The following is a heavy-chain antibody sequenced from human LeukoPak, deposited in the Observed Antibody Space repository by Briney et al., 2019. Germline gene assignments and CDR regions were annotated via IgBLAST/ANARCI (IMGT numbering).Heavy chain of an antibody. Sequence: PGRSLRLSCAASGFTFSSYAMHWVRQAPGKGLEWVAVISYDGSNKYYADSVKGRFTISRDNSKITLYLQMNSLRAEDTAVYYCAKFSGYFDYWGQGTLVTVSS. CDR3: AKFSGYFDY. CDR2: ISYDGSNK. V-gene: IGHV3-30*04. J-gene: IGHJ4*02. CDR1: GFTFSSYA. D-gene: IGHD3-10*01.